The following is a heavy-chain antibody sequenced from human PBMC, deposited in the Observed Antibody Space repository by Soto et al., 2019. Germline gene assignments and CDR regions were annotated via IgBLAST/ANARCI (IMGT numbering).Heavy chain of an antibody. J-gene: IGHJ5*02. CDR3: AKGRSIAVPEGS. D-gene: IGHD6-19*01. Sequence: QVQLVQSGPEMKKPGASVKVSCKGSGFIFTNYGFNWVRQAPGQGLEWVGWVSAANGYTRSAQKFQDRRIMTTDSSTNTAYMELRGLGPDDTALYYCAKGRSIAVPEGSWGQGTLVTVSS. V-gene: IGHV1-18*01. CDR2: VSAANGYT. CDR1: GFIFTNYG.